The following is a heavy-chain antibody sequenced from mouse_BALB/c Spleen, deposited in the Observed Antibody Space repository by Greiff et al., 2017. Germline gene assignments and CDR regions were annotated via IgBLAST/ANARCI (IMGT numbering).Heavy chain of an antibody. CDR2: SRNKANDYTT. D-gene: IGHD2-1*01. Sequence: EVKLVESGAGLVQPGGSLRLSCATSGFTFSDFYMEWVRQPPGKRLEWIAASRNKANDYTTEYSASVKGRFIVSRDTSQSILYLQMNALRAEDTAIYYCARDGNYVAWFAYWGQGTLVTVSA. V-gene: IGHV7-1*02. J-gene: IGHJ3*01. CDR1: GFTFSDFY. CDR3: ARDGNYVAWFAY.